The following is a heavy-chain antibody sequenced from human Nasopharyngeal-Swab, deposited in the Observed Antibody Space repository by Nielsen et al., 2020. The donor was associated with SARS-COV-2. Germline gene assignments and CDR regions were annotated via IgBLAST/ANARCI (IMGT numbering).Heavy chain of an antibody. V-gene: IGHV4-34*01. J-gene: IGHJ5*02. CDR3: ARSLRITSFGVVIISRWFDP. CDR1: GGSFSGYY. Sequence: SETLSLTCAVYGGSFSGYYWSWIRQPPGKGLEWIGEINHSGSTNYNPSLKSRVTISADTSKNQFSLKLSSVTAADTAVYYCARSLRITSFGVVIISRWFDPWGQGTLVTVSS. D-gene: IGHD3-3*01. CDR2: INHSGST.